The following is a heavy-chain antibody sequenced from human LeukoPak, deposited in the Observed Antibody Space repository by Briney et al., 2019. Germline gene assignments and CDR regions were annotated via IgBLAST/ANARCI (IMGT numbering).Heavy chain of an antibody. CDR2: IYHSGST. Sequence: SETLSLTCTVSGYSISSGYYWGWIRQPPGKRLERIGSIYHSGSTYYNPSLKSRVTISVDTSKNQFSLKLSSVTAADTAVYYCARDLDGSGSYPYNWFDPWGQGTLVTVSS. D-gene: IGHD3-10*01. J-gene: IGHJ5*02. V-gene: IGHV4-38-2*02. CDR1: GYSISSGYY. CDR3: ARDLDGSGSYPYNWFDP.